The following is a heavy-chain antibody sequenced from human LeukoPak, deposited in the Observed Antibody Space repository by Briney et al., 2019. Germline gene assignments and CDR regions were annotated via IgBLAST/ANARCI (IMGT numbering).Heavy chain of an antibody. D-gene: IGHD1-7*01. Sequence: SVKVSCKASGRTFTSYAISWVRQSPGQGLEWMGRIIPIFGTANYAQKFQGRVTITTDESTSTAYMELSSLRAEDTAVYYWGGTTHYYYYLDVWGKGTTVTVSS. CDR2: IIPIFGTA. J-gene: IGHJ6*03. CDR3: GGTTHYYYYLDV. CDR1: GRTFTSYA. V-gene: IGHV1-69*05.